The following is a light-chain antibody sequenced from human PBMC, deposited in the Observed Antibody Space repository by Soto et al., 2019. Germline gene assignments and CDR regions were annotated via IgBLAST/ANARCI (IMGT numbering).Light chain of an antibody. V-gene: IGKV1-9*01. J-gene: IGKJ4*01. Sequence: DIQLTQSPSFRSASVGDRVTITCRDSQGISSYLAWYQQKPGKAPKLLIYAASTLQSGVPSRFSGSGSGTEFTLTISSLQPEDFATYYCQQLNSYPLTFGGGTKVEIK. CDR2: AAS. CDR1: QGISSY. CDR3: QQLNSYPLT.